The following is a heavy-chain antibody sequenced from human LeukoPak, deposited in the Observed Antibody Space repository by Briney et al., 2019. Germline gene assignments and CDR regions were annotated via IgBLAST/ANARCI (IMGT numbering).Heavy chain of an antibody. D-gene: IGHD3-9*01. V-gene: IGHV4-59*12. CDR2: IYYSGST. J-gene: IGHJ6*02. Sequence: SETLSLTCTVSGGSISSYYWSWIRQPPGKGLEWIGYIYYSGSTNYNPSLKSRVTISVDTSKNQFSLKLSSVTAADTAVYYCAREFDGAPSDGMDVWGQGTTVTVSS. CDR3: AREFDGAPSDGMDV. CDR1: GGSISSYY.